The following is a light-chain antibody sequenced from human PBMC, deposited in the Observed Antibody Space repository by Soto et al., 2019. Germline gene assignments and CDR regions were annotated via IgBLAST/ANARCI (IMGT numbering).Light chain of an antibody. Sequence: DVQMTQSPPSLSSSVGDRVTITCRASQGFKNYLAWFQQKPGEAPKSLIYAASSLQSGVPSRFSGSGAGTYFTLTISSLQPEDFATYYCQQYTTYPLTFGRGTKLEIK. V-gene: IGKV1-16*01. CDR1: QGFKNY. CDR2: AAS. CDR3: QQYTTYPLT. J-gene: IGKJ2*01.